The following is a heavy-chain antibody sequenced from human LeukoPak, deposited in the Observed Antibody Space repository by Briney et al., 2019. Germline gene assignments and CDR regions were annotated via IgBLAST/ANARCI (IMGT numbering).Heavy chain of an antibody. V-gene: IGHV3-30*02. D-gene: IGHD3-10*01. Sequence: GGSLRLSCAASGFTFASYSMSWVRQAPGKGPEWVAFIRNDGSNEYYADSVKGRFTISRDNSKNTLYLQMNSLRADDTAIYYCAKKDGGRGEGTFDYWGQGTLVTVSS. CDR2: IRNDGSNE. CDR1: GFTFASYS. CDR3: AKKDGGRGEGTFDY. J-gene: IGHJ4*02.